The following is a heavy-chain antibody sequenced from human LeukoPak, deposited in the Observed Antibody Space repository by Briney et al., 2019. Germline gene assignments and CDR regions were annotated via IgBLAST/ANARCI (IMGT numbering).Heavy chain of an antibody. CDR2: INQAGSEE. Sequence: GGSLRLSCVASGFTFSNYWMSWVRQAPGKGLEWVANINQAGSEEYHVDSVEGRFTISRDNAKNSLYLQLNSLRADDTAVYYCAKGYSFGFTAFDYWGQGTVVTVSS. CDR1: GFTFSNYW. V-gene: IGHV3-7*03. D-gene: IGHD5-18*01. J-gene: IGHJ4*02. CDR3: AKGYSFGFTAFDY.